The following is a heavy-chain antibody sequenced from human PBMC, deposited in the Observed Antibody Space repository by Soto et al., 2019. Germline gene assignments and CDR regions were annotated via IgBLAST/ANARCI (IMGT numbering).Heavy chain of an antibody. CDR1: GFTVSSNY. CDR3: ARALIRSSFPPYYFDY. J-gene: IGHJ4*02. Sequence: EVQLVESGGGLVQPGGSLRLSCAASGFTVSSNYMSWVRQAPGKGLEWVSVIYSGGSTYYADSVKGRFTISSHNSKNTMYLQMTGLRAEDTAVYYCARALIRSSFPPYYFDYWGQGTLVTVSS. V-gene: IGHV3-53*04. CDR2: IYSGGST. D-gene: IGHD6-6*01.